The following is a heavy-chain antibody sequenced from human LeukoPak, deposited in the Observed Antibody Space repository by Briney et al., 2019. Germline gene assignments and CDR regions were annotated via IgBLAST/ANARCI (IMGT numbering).Heavy chain of an antibody. CDR2: INPKSGVT. CDR3: ARGRREIAFDL. J-gene: IGHJ3*01. CDR1: GYTFSDYY. V-gene: IGHV1-2*02. Sequence: ASVTVSCKASGYTFSDYYLHWVRQAPGQGLEWMGWINPKSGVTNYAQKLQGRVTMNRDTSISTAYMEMSRLRSDDTAVFYCARGRREIAFDLWGQGTMVTVSS. D-gene: IGHD5-24*01.